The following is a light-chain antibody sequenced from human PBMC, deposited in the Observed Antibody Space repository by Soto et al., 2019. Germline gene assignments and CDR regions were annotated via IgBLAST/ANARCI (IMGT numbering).Light chain of an antibody. V-gene: IGLV2-14*01. CDR3: SSYTSSSTRV. J-gene: IGLJ1*01. CDR1: SSDVGGYNY. Sequence: QSVLAQPASVPGSPGQSITISCTGTSSDVGGYNYVSWYQQHPGKAPKLMIYDVSNRPSGVSNRFSGSKSGNTVSLTISGLQAEDEADYYCSSYTSSSTRVFGTGTKVTVL. CDR2: DVS.